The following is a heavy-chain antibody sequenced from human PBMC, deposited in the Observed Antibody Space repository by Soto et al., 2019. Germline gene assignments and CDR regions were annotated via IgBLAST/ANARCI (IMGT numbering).Heavy chain of an antibody. CDR3: ANFPRDITIFGVVTSYNWLDL. CDR1: GFTFSSYA. V-gene: IGHV3-23*01. D-gene: IGHD3-3*01. CDR2: ISGSGGST. J-gene: IGHJ5*02. Sequence: GGSLRLSCAASGFTFSSYAMSWVRQAPGKGLEWVSAISGSGGSTYYADSAKGRFTISRDNSKNTLYLQMNSLRAEDTAVYYCANFPRDITIFGVVTSYNWLDLWGQGTLVTVSS.